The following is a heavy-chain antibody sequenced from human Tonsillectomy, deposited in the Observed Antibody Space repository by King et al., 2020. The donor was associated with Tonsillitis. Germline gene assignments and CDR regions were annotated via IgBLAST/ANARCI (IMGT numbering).Heavy chain of an antibody. CDR1: GFTFSSYT. CDR2: ISSGSSYI. D-gene: IGHD3-22*01. V-gene: IGHV3-21*01. CDR3: AHLVISDY. Sequence: VQLVESGGGLVKPGGSLRLSCAASGFTFSSYTMNWVRQAPGKGLEWVSSISSGSSYIYYADSVRGRFTISRDIAKNSLYLQMNSLPAEDTAVYYGAHLVISDYWGQGTLVTVSS. J-gene: IGHJ4*02.